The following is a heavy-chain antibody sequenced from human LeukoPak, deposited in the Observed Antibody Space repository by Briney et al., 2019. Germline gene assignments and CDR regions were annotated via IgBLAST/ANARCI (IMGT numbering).Heavy chain of an antibody. CDR1: GFTFHHYS. D-gene: IGHD5-12*01. CDR2: ISWDGGIT. CDR3: AKDSNTGGYSFDS. Sequence: PGGSLRLSCAASGFTFHHYSMHWVRQPPGKGLEWVSLISWDGGITYYAGSVRGRFTISRDNSKHSLSLEMNSLRTEDTALYYCAKDSNTGGYSFDSWGQGTLVTVSS. V-gene: IGHV3-43*01. J-gene: IGHJ4*02.